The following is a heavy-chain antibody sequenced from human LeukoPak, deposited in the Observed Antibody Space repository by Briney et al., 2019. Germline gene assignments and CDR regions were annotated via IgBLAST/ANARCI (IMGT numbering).Heavy chain of an antibody. CDR3: ARHTGRVTTGFDS. Sequence: SETLSLTCTVSGGSISSGGDYWGWIRQPPGKGLEWIGSIYYSGSTYYNPSLKSRVTISVDTSKNQFSLKLLSVTAADTAVYYCARHTGRVTTGFDSWGQGTLVTVSS. CDR1: GGSISSGGDY. J-gene: IGHJ4*02. D-gene: IGHD4-11*01. CDR2: IYYSGST. V-gene: IGHV4-39*01.